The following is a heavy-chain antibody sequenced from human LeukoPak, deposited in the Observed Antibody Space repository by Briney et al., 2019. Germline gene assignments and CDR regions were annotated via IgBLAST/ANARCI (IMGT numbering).Heavy chain of an antibody. CDR1: GFTFSDYW. D-gene: IGHD6-13*01. Sequence: GGSLRLSCAASGFTFSDYWMSWVRQAPGKGLEWVANIKQDGSEKYYVDSVKGRFTISRDNAKNTLYLQMNSLRAEDTAVYYCARASSSWLYYYYGMDVWGQGTTVTVSS. V-gene: IGHV3-7*02. CDR2: IKQDGSEK. J-gene: IGHJ6*02. CDR3: ARASSSWLYYYYGMDV.